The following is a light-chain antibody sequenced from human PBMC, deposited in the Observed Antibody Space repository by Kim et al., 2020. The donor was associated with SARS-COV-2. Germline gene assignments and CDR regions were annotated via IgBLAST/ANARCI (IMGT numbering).Light chain of an antibody. CDR3: QAWDSSTGGV. CDR2: QDS. J-gene: IGLJ2*01. V-gene: IGLV3-1*01. CDR1: KLGDKY. Sequence: SYELTRPPSVSVSPGQTASITCSGDKLGDKYACWYQQKPGQSPVLVIYQDSKRPSGIPERFSGSNSGNTATLTISGTQAMDEADYYCQAWDSSTGGVFGG.